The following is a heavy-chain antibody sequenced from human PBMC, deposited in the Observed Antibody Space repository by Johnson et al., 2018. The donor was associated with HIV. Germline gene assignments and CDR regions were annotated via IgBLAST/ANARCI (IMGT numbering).Heavy chain of an antibody. Sequence: VQLVESGGGLVQPGGSLRLSCAASGFTVSSNYMSWVRQAPGKGLEWVSVIYSGGSTYYADSVKGRFTISRDNSKNTLSLQMNSLRAEDTALYYCARAGYSYGLGAFDIWGQGTMVTVSS. CDR1: GFTVSSNY. D-gene: IGHD5-18*01. J-gene: IGHJ3*02. CDR3: ARAGYSYGLGAFDI. V-gene: IGHV3-66*01. CDR2: IYSGGST.